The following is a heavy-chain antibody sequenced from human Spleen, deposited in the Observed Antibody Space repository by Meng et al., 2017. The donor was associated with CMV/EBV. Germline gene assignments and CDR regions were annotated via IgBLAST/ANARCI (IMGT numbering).Heavy chain of an antibody. Sequence: GESLKISCTASGFTFSRYAMSWVRQAPGKGLEWVSGISGDGATAYYADSVKGRFTISRDNSKNTLYLQMNSLRAEDRAVYYCAKDTYYDSTGYYWDFWGQGTLVTVSS. CDR3: AKDTYYDSTGYYWDF. V-gene: IGHV3-23*01. J-gene: IGHJ4*02. CDR2: ISGDGATA. D-gene: IGHD3-22*01. CDR1: GFTFSRYA.